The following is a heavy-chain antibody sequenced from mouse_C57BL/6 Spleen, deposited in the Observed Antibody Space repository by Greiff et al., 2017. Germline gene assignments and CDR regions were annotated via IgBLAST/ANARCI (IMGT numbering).Heavy chain of an antibody. V-gene: IGHV1-78*01. J-gene: IGHJ1*03. CDR2: IYPIDGST. CDR1: GYTFTDHT. Sequence: VQLQQSDAELVKPGASVKISCKVSGYTFTDHTIHWMKQRPEQGLEWIGYIYPIDGSTKYNEKFKGKATLTANKSSSTVYMQLNRLTSKDSAVYVCARGVYSNYWYFDVWGTGTTVTVSS. CDR3: ARGVYSNYWYFDV. D-gene: IGHD2-5*01.